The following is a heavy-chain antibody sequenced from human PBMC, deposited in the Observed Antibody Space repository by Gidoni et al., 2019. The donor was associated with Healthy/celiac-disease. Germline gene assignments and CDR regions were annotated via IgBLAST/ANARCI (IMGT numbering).Heavy chain of an antibody. J-gene: IGHJ2*01. Sequence: QLQLQESGPGLVKPSETLSLTCTVSGGSIRRSSYYWGWIRQPPGKGLEWIGSIYYSGSTYYNPALKSRVTISVDTSKNQFSLKLSSVTAADTAVYYCAKLGYYEFWSGWYFDLWGRGTLVTVSS. CDR3: AKLGYYEFWSGWYFDL. CDR1: GGSIRRSSYY. D-gene: IGHD3-3*01. CDR2: IYYSGST. V-gene: IGHV4-39*01.